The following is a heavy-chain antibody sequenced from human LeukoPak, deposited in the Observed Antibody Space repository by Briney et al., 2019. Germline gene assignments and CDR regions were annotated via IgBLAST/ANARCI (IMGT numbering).Heavy chain of an antibody. Sequence: TPSETLSLTCTVSGGSISSYYWSWIRQPPGKGLEWIGYIYYSGSTNYNPSLKSRVTISVDTSKNQFSLKLSSVTAADTAVYYCARSHIAVAGNGGRIDYWGQGTLVTVSS. V-gene: IGHV4-59*01. CDR1: GGSISSYY. D-gene: IGHD6-19*01. J-gene: IGHJ4*02. CDR3: ARSHIAVAGNGGRIDY. CDR2: IYYSGST.